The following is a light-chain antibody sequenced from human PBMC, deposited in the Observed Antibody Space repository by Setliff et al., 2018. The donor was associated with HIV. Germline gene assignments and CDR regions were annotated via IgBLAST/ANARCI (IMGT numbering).Light chain of an antibody. CDR2: EVS. V-gene: IGLV2-14*01. Sequence: QSVLTQPTSVSGSPGQSITISCTGTSSDVGGYNYVSWYQHRPGKAPKVVIYEVSNRPSGVSNRFSGSKSGNTASLTISGLQAEEEADYCCSSYTSSGTPVFGGGTKVTVL. CDR3: SSYTSSGTPV. J-gene: IGLJ3*02. CDR1: SSDVGGYNY.